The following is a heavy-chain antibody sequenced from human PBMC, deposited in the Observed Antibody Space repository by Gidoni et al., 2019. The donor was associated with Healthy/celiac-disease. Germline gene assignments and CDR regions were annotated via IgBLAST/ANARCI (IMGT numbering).Heavy chain of an antibody. Sequence: GMHWVRQAPGKGLEWVAVIWYDGSNKYYADSVKGRFTISRDNSKNTLYLQMNSLRAEDTAVYYCAGLTTFSDYWGQGTLVTVSS. J-gene: IGHJ4*02. D-gene: IGHD4-17*01. CDR2: IWYDGSNK. V-gene: IGHV3-33*01. CDR1: G. CDR3: AGLTTFSDY.